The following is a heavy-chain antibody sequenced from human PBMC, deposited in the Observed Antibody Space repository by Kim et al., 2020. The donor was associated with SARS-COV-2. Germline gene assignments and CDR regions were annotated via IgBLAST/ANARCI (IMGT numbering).Heavy chain of an antibody. CDR3: SRDPADSSGWKGTYYYYG. CDR2: IHYSGST. CDR1: GGSISSYY. J-gene: IGHJ6*01. D-gene: IGHD6-19*01. V-gene: IGHV4-59*01. Sequence: SETLSLTCTVSGGSISSYYWSWIRQPPGKRLEWIGYIHYSGSTNYNPSLKSRVTISVDTSKNQFSLKLTSVTAADTAVYYCSRDPADSSGWKGTYYYYG.